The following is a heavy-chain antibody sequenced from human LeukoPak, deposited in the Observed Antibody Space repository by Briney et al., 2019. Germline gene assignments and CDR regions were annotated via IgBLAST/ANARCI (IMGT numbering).Heavy chain of an antibody. D-gene: IGHD3-16*02. CDR2: VSNSGSRT. J-gene: IGHJ4*02. CDR1: GFTFNNFA. CDR3: AKSGEFSFEEY. V-gene: IGHV3-23*01. Sequence: GGSLRLSCAAPGFTFNNFAMGWVRQAPGKGLEWVSAVSNSGSRTYYADSVKGRFTISRDNSKNTLYLQMDSLGAEDTAVYYCAKSGEFSFEEYWGQGTLVTVSS.